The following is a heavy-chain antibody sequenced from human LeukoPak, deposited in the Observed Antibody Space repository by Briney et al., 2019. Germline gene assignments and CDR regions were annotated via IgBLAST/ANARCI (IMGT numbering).Heavy chain of an antibody. J-gene: IGHJ4*02. CDR3: ARATDEFLEWSPFDY. CDR2: INTNTGNP. V-gene: IGHV7-4-1*02. CDR1: GYTFTSYA. Sequence: ASVKVSCKASGYTFTSYAMNWVRQAPGQGLEWMGWINTNTGNPTYAQGFTGRFVFSLDNSVSTAYLQISSLRAEDTAVYYCARATDEFLEWSPFDYWGQGTLVTVSS. D-gene: IGHD3-3*01.